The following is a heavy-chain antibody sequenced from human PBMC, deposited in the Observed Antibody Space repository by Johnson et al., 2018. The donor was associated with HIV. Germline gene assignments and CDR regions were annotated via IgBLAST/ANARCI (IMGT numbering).Heavy chain of an antibody. CDR3: AKVPWGYSGYDTAFDI. CDR2: ISWNSGSI. J-gene: IGHJ3*02. V-gene: IGHV3-9*01. D-gene: IGHD5-12*01. CDR1: GFTFADSA. Sequence: VQLVESGGGVVQPGRSLRLSCAASGFTFADSAMHWVRQAPGQGLEWVSGISWNSGSIGYADSVKGRFTISRDNAKNSLYLQMNSLRAEDTALYYCAKVPWGYSGYDTAFDIWGQGTMVTVSS.